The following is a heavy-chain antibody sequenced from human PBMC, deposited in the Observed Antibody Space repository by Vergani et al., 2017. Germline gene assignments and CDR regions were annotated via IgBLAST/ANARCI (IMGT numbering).Heavy chain of an antibody. D-gene: IGHD4-17*01. CDR3: ARGYYGALSDY. CDR2: INPNSGGT. J-gene: IGHJ4*02. V-gene: IGHV1-2*02. Sequence: QVQLVQSGAEVKKPGASVKVSCKASGYTFTGYYMHWVRQAPGQGLEWMAWINPNSGGTTYAQKFQGRVTMTRDTSISTAYMELSRLRSDDTAVYYCARGYYGALSDYWGQGTLVTVSS. CDR1: GYTFTGYY.